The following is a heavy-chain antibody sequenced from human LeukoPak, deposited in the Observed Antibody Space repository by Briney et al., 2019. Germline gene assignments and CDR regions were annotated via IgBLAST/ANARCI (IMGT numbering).Heavy chain of an antibody. CDR1: GFTIKTSY. D-gene: IGHD2-2*01. CDR3: VRTSPIDY. V-gene: IGHV3-53*01. J-gene: IGHJ4*02. CDR2: IYSNGNT. Sequence: PGGSLRLSCAASGFTIKTSYMTWVRQAPGKGLEWVSVIYSNGNTYYADSVKGRFTISRDNSKSTLYLQISSLRVEDTAMYYCVRTSPIDYWGQGTLVSVSS.